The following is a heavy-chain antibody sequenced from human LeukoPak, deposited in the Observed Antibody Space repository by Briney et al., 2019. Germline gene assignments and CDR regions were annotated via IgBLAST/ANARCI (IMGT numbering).Heavy chain of an antibody. V-gene: IGHV4-34*01. J-gene: IGHJ4*02. D-gene: IGHD2-15*01. Sequence: SETLSLTCAVNGGSFRGYYWSWIRQPPGKGMEWIGEINHSGSTNYNPSLKSRVTISVDTSKNQFSLKLSSVTAADTAVYYCARAGAWKRYCSGGSCYTNYFDYWGQGTLVTVSS. CDR1: GGSFRGYY. CDR2: INHSGST. CDR3: ARAGAWKRYCSGGSCYTNYFDY.